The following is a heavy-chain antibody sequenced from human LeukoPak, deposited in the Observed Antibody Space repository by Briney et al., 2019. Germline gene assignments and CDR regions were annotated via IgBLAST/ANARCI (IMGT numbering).Heavy chain of an antibody. J-gene: IGHJ4*02. V-gene: IGHV1-69*04. CDR3: AKDKALWWTSDGNDGH. CDR1: GGTFSSYA. CDR2: IIPILGIA. Sequence: ASVTVSCTASGGTFSSYAISWVRQAPGQGLAWMGRIIPILGIANYAQKFQGRVTITADKSTSTAYMELSSLRSEDTAVYYCAKDKALWWTSDGNDGHWGQGTLVTVSS. D-gene: IGHD2-21*01.